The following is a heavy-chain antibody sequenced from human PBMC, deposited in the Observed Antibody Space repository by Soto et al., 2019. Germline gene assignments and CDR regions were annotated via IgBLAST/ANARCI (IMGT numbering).Heavy chain of an antibody. J-gene: IGHJ6*02. CDR2: IYYSGST. D-gene: IGHD3-22*01. V-gene: IGHV4-30-4*01. Sequence: QVQLQESGPGLVKPSQTLSLTCTVSGGSISSGDYYWSWIRQPPGKGLEWIGYIYYSGSTYYNPSLKSRVTISVDTSKNQFSLKLSSVTAADTAVYYCVRGAGVGIVVDYGMDVWGQGTTVTVSS. CDR3: VRGAGVGIVVDYGMDV. CDR1: GGSISSGDYY.